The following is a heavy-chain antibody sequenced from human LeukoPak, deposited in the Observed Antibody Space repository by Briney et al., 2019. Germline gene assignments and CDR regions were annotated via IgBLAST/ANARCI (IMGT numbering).Heavy chain of an antibody. Sequence: SETLSLTCTVSGASISSSSYYWGWIRQPPGKGLEWIGSIYYSGSTYYNPSLKSRVTISVDTSKNQFSLKLSSVTAADTAVYYCARSILGYCSGGSCSGAFDIWGQGTMVTVSS. V-gene: IGHV4-39*07. J-gene: IGHJ3*02. CDR2: IYYSGST. CDR3: ARSILGYCSGGSCSGAFDI. D-gene: IGHD2-15*01. CDR1: GASISSSSYY.